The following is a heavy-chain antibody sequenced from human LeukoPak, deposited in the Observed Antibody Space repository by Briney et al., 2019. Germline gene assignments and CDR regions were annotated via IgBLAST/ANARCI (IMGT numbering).Heavy chain of an antibody. CDR2: IYYSGST. CDR1: GGSISSYY. CDR3: ASEDSSFFDSYGMDV. D-gene: IGHD6-6*01. Sequence: SETLSLTCTVSGGSISSYYWSWIRQPPGKGLEWIGYIYYSGSTNYNPSLKSRVTISVDTSKNQFSLKLSSVTAADTAVYYCASEDSSFFDSYGMDVWGQGTTVTVSS. J-gene: IGHJ6*02. V-gene: IGHV4-59*12.